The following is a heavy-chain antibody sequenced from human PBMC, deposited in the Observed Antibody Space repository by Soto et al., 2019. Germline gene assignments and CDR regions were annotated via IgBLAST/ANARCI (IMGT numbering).Heavy chain of an antibody. CDR1: AYTCPNHG. V-gene: IGHV1-18*04. J-gene: IGHJ5*02. CDR3: ARVRMNYDLWSGLDWFDP. D-gene: IGHD3-3*01. Sequence: GSVHVSFQATAYTCPNHGINWVRQAPGQGLEWMGWNGAYNGKANYAQKNKGRVTMTTDTSTSTAYMKLRSLRSDDTAVYYCARVRMNYDLWSGLDWFDPWGQGTLVTVSS. CDR2: NGAYNGKA.